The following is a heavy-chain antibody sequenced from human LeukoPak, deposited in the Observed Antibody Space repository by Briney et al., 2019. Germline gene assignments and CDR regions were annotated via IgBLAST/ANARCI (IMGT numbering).Heavy chain of an antibody. V-gene: IGHV1-2*02. CDR3: ARTIAAAGDY. Sequence: ASVKVSCKASGYTFIGYYMHWVRQAPGQGLEWMGWINPDSGGTNYAEKFQGRVTMTRDTSISTAYMGLSRLRSDDTAVYYCARTIAAAGDYWGQGTLVTVSS. CDR2: INPDSGGT. D-gene: IGHD6-13*01. CDR1: GYTFIGYY. J-gene: IGHJ4*02.